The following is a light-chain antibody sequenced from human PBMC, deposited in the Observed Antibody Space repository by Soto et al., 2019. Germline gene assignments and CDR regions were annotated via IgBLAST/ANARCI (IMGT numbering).Light chain of an antibody. V-gene: IGKV1-5*03. CDR2: KAS. CDR3: QQYNSYSWT. Sequence: DIQMTQSPSTLSASVGDRVTITCRASQSISSSLAWYQQNPGKAPEFLIYKASSLESGVPSRFSGSGSGKEFTLNISSLQPDDFATYYCQQYNSYSWTFGQGTKVQIK. J-gene: IGKJ1*01. CDR1: QSISSS.